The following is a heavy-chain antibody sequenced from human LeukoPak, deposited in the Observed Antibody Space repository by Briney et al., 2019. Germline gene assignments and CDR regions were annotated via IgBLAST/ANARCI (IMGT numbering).Heavy chain of an antibody. CDR1: GYSFASSW. J-gene: IGHJ6*03. V-gene: IGHV5-51*01. CDR2: IYPDDSDT. D-gene: IGHD2-8*01. CDR3: ARHGHCTNGVCYSNYYYHMDV. Sequence: GESLKISCKGSGYSFASSWMGWVRQMPGKGLEWMGIIYPDDSDTRYSPSFEGQITISVDKSISTAYLQWSSLTASDTAVYYCARHGHCTNGVCYSNYYYHMDVWGKGTTVTVSS.